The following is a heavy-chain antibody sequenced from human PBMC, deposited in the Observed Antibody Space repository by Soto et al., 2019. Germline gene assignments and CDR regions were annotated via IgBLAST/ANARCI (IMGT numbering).Heavy chain of an antibody. CDR1: GATFSSYT. Sequence: QVQLVQSGREVKKPGSSVRISCRSGGATFSSYTVSWVRQTPGQGLEWMGRIIPVLGVTNYSRKFKGRMTITGDKSKTTAHMVLCSLKSEDTARYWFAMMRYCGVDRYTLYYYGMYVGGRGISVLVSS. V-gene: IGHV1-69*02. CDR3: AMMRYCGVDRYTLYYYGMYV. D-gene: IGHD2-21*02. CDR2: IIPVLGVT. J-gene: IGHJ6*02.